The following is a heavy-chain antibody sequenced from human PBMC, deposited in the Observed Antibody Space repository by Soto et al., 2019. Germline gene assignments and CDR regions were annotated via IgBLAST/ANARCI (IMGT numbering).Heavy chain of an antibody. CDR3: AFGNTVPQFDP. CDR2: INPSSGDT. D-gene: IGHD4-17*01. J-gene: IGHJ5*02. V-gene: IGHV1-2*02. CDR1: GYTVIGYY. Sequence: ASVKVSCKVSGYTVIGYYIHWVRQAPGQGLEWMAWINPSSGDTNYAPNFQGRITVTRDTSISTTYMDLSRLISDDTAVYYCAFGNTVPQFDPWGQGTLVTVSS.